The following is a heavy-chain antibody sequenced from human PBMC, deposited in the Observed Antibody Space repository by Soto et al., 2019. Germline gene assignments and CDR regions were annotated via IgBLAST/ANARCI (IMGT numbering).Heavy chain of an antibody. Sequence: EVQLAESGGGMVQPGGSLRLSCVASGFTFSSYDMHWVRQAPGKGLEYVSSISSNGGTTYYGNSVKGRFTISRDHSKNTLYLRMGSLRAEDMAVYYCVRRVSGTYDYWGQGTLVTVSS. CDR2: ISSNGGTT. CDR1: GFTFSSYD. J-gene: IGHJ4*02. V-gene: IGHV3-64*01. CDR3: VRRVSGTYDY. D-gene: IGHD3-10*01.